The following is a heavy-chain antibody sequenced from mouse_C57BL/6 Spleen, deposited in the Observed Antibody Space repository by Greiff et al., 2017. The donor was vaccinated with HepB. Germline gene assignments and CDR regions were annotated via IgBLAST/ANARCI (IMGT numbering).Heavy chain of an antibody. D-gene: IGHD2-2*01. CDR2: INPNNGGT. J-gene: IGHJ3*01. Sequence: EVQLQQSGPELVKPGASVKIPCKASGYTFTDYNMDWVKQSHGKSLEWIGDINPNNGGTIYNQKFKGKATLTVDKSSSTAYMALRSLTSEDTAVYYCARERSYGYDAWFAYWGQGTLVTVSA. V-gene: IGHV1-18*01. CDR1: GYTFTDYN. CDR3: ARERSYGYDAWFAY.